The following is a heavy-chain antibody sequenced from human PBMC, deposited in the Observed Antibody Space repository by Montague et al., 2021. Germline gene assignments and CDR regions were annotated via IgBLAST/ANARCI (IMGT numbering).Heavy chain of an antibody. Sequence: SETLSLTCSVSGDSISSYAYYWTWIRLPAGRGLEWIGRVYKRGDTNTNPSLRSRLTLSVDTSKNHFSLTLTSVTAADTAVYFCARDSPVVEPWVGEHKGAFDIWGQGKMVTVSS. V-gene: IGHV4-4*07. CDR1: GDSISSYAYY. J-gene: IGHJ3*02. D-gene: IGHD3-10*01. CDR3: ARDSPVVEPWVGEHKGAFDI. CDR2: VYKRGDT.